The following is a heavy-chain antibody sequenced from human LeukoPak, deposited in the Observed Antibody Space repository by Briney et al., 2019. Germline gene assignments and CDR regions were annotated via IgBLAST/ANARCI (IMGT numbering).Heavy chain of an antibody. CDR3: AASAPRDY. V-gene: IGHV3-21*01. CDR2: ISTSSTYI. Sequence: PGGSLRLSCAASGFTFSTYSMNWVRQAPGKGLEWVSSISTSSTYIYYADSVKGRFTISRDNAKNSLYLQMNSMRAEDTAVYYCAASAPRDYWGQGTLVTVSS. J-gene: IGHJ4*02. CDR1: GFTFSTYS.